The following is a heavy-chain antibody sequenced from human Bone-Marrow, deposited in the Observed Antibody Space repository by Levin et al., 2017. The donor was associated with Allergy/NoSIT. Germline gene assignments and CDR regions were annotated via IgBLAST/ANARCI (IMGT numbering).Heavy chain of an antibody. V-gene: IGHV3-33*01. Sequence: SGGSLRLSCAASGFTFSSYGMHWVRQAPGKGLEWVAVIWYDGSNKYYADSVKGRFTISRDNSKNTLYLQMNSLRAEDTAVYYCASIAGMDYYDSRGGRYFDYWGQGTLVTVSS. CDR1: GFTFSSYG. D-gene: IGHD3-22*01. J-gene: IGHJ4*02. CDR2: IWYDGSNK. CDR3: ASIAGMDYYDSRGGRYFDY.